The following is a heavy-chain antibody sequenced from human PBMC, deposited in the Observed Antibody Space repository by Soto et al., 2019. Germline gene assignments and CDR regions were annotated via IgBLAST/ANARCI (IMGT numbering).Heavy chain of an antibody. Sequence: QVQLVQSGAEVKKPGSSVKVSCKASGGTFSSYAISWVRQAPGQGLEWMGGIIPIFGTANYAQKFQGRVTIPADESTGTAYMELSSLRSEDTAVYYWARDVIAAAGTAGWGQGTLVTVSS. CDR3: ARDVIAAAGTAG. D-gene: IGHD6-13*01. CDR2: IIPIFGTA. CDR1: GGTFSSYA. J-gene: IGHJ4*02. V-gene: IGHV1-69*12.